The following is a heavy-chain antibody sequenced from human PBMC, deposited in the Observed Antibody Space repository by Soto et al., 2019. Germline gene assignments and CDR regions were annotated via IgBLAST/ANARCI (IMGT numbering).Heavy chain of an antibody. CDR3: ARVGRIVAAASVD. Sequence: EVQLVESGGDLVQPGGSLRLSCAVSGLIFSNYWMHWVRQAPGKGLVWVSRINSDGSSTDYADSVKGRFTSSRDNAKNTLYLQRNSLRAEDTAVYYCARVGRIVAAASVDWGQGTLVTVSS. V-gene: IGHV3-74*01. CDR1: GLIFSNYW. D-gene: IGHD6-25*01. J-gene: IGHJ4*02. CDR2: INSDGSST.